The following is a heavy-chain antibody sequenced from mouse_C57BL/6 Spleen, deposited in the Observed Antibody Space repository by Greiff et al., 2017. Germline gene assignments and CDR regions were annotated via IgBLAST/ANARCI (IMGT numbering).Heavy chain of an antibody. J-gene: IGHJ3*01. CDR2: IDPETGGT. D-gene: IGHD2-3*01. Sequence: QVQLKESGAELVRPGASVTLSCKASGYTFTDYEMHWVKQTPVHGLEWIGAIDPETGGTAYNQKFKGKAILTADKSSSTAYMELRSLTSEDSAVYYCTRLYESSAWLAYWGQGTLVTVSA. CDR1: GYTFTDYE. V-gene: IGHV1-15*01. CDR3: TRLYESSAWLAY.